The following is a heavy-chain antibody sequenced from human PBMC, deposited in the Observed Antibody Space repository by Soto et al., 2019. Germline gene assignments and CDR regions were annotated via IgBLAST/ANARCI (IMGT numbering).Heavy chain of an antibody. D-gene: IGHD4-17*01. V-gene: IGHV4-39*01. CDR2: ISYSGRT. Sequence: KTSETLSLTCTVSGASIITDNYFWVWIRQSPRRGLELIGSISYSGRTYDNPSLQSRVTISIDASKNQFSLKLTSVTTADTAVYYCARRRASDYGGNHHPYYFDRWGQGALVTV. CDR3: ARRRASDYGGNHHPYYFDR. J-gene: IGHJ4*02. CDR1: GASIITDNYF.